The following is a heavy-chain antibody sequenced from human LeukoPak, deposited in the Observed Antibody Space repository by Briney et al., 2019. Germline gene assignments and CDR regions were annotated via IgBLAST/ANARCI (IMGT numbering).Heavy chain of an antibody. V-gene: IGHV4-59*01. J-gene: IGHJ4*02. CDR1: GVSITSYP. CDR3: SKGAGSFDY. CDR2: LYYSGST. D-gene: IGHD3-10*01. Sequence: SETLSLTCTVSGVSITSYPWPWIRKPPGKGLEWIGYLYYSGSTNYNPSLKSRVTISGDTSKNQFSLKLSSVTAADTAVYYCSKGAGSFDYWGQGTLVTVSS.